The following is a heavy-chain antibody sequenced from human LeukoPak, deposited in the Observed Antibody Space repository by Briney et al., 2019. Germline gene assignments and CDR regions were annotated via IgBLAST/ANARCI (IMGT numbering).Heavy chain of an antibody. V-gene: IGHV4-31*03. Sequence: SETLSLTCTVSGGSISSGGYYWSWIRQHPGKGLEWIGYIYYSGSTYYNPPLKSRVTISVDTSKNQFSLKLSSVTAADTAVYYCARGRLGELSAVYFDYWGQGTLVTVSS. CDR2: IYYSGST. CDR3: ARGRLGELSAVYFDY. J-gene: IGHJ4*02. D-gene: IGHD3-16*02. CDR1: GGSISSGGYY.